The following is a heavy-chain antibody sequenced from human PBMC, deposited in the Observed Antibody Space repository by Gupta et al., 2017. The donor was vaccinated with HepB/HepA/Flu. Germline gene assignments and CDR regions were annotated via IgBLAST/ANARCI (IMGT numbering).Heavy chain of an antibody. J-gene: IGHJ6*03. Sequence: QVQLQQWGAGLLKPSETLSLTCAVYGGSFSGYYWSWIRQPPGKGLEWIGEINHSGSPNYNPALKSRVTISVDTSKNQFSLKLSSVTAADTAGYYCARGSGYGDSSYYMDVWGKGTTVTVSS. CDR1: GGSFSGYY. CDR2: INHSGSP. CDR3: ARGSGYGDSSYYMDV. V-gene: IGHV4-34*01. D-gene: IGHD4-17*01.